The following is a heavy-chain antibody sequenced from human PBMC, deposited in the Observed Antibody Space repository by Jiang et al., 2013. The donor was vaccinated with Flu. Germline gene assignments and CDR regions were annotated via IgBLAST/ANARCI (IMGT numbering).Heavy chain of an antibody. CDR3: VRDLGQGTGALSY. J-gene: IGHJ4*02. CDR2: IYYSGST. CDR1: GGSMSSYY. D-gene: IGHD2-8*02. Sequence: LLKPSETLSLTCTVSGGSMSSYYWNWIRQPPGKGLEWIGYIYYSGSTNYNPSLKSRVTISVDTSKNQFSLKLSSVTAADTAVYYCVRDLGQGTGALSYWGQGTLVTVSS. V-gene: IGHV4-59*12.